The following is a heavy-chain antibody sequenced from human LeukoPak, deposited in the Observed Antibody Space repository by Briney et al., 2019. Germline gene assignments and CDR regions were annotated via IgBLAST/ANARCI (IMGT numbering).Heavy chain of an antibody. CDR3: ARGRITGTIRYWFDP. J-gene: IGHJ5*02. CDR2: IYYSGST. V-gene: IGHV4-31*03. Sequence: PSQTLSLTCTVSGGSISSGGYYWSWIRQHPGKGLEWIGYIYYSGSTYYNPSLKSRVTISVDTSKTQISLKLSSVTAADTAVYYCARGRITGTIRYWFDPWGQGTLVTVSS. CDR1: GGSISSGGYY. D-gene: IGHD1-7*01.